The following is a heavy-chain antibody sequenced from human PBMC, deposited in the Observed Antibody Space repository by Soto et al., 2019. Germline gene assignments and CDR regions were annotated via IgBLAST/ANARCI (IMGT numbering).Heavy chain of an antibody. J-gene: IGHJ5*02. CDR3: AREEYSSSWYLAYGWFDP. D-gene: IGHD6-13*01. V-gene: IGHV1-18*01. CDR2: ISAYNGNT. Sequence: QVQLVQSGAEVKKPGASVKVSCKASGYTFTSYGISWVRQAPGQGLVWMGWISAYNGNTNYAQKLQGRVTMTTDTSTSTAYRALSSLRADDTAVYYCAREEYSSSWYLAYGWFDPWGHGTLVTVSS. CDR1: GYTFTSYG.